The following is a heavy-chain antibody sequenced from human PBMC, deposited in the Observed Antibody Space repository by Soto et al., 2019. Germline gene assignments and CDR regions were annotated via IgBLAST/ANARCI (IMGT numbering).Heavy chain of an antibody. J-gene: IGHJ4*02. V-gene: IGHV3-23*01. CDR1: GFTFSSYA. CDR2: MSGSGGST. CDR3: AKDAPYYGDYVSDFDY. Sequence: EVQLLEAGGGLVQPGGSLRLSCAASGFTFSSYAMSWVRQAPGKGLEWVSAMSGSGGSTYYADSVKGRFTISRDNSQTTLYLQMNSLRAEDTAVYYCAKDAPYYGDYVSDFDYWGQGTLVTVSS. D-gene: IGHD4-17*01.